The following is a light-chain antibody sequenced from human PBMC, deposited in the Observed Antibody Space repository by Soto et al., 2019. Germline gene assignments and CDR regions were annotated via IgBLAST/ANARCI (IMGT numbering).Light chain of an antibody. CDR3: QQYNSYPLT. V-gene: IGKV1-5*01. J-gene: IGKJ4*01. Sequence: DIQMTQSPSTLSASVGVRITITCRASQSISSWLAWYQQKPGKAPKLLIYDASSLESGVPSRFSGSGSGTEFTLTISSLQPDDFATYYCQQYNSYPLTFGGGTKVEIK. CDR1: QSISSW. CDR2: DAS.